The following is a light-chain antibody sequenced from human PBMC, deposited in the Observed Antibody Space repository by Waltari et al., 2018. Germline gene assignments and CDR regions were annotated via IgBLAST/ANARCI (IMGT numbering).Light chain of an antibody. V-gene: IGKV3-11*01. CDR1: QSVNNR. CDR3: QYRGHWPPGAT. Sequence: EIVLTQSPATLSLSPGERATLPCRASQSVNNRLAWYQQKPGQAPSLLIYDASKRATGMPAKFSGSGSGTDFTLTISSLEPEDFAVSYCQYRGHWPPGATFGPGTKVEIK. J-gene: IGKJ3*01. CDR2: DAS.